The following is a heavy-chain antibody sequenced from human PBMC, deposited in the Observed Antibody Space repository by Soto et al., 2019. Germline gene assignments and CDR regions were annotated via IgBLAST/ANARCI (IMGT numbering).Heavy chain of an antibody. V-gene: IGHV1-18*04. CDR1: GYTFTSYG. D-gene: IGHD3-22*01. Sequence: ASVKVSCKASGYTFTSYGISWVRQPPGQGLEWMGWISAYNGNTNYAQKLQGRVTMTTDTSTSTAYMELRSLRSDDTAVYYCARVRPTADYYDSSGPATNNWFDPWGQGTLVTVSS. CDR3: ARVRPTADYYDSSGPATNNWFDP. CDR2: ISAYNGNT. J-gene: IGHJ5*02.